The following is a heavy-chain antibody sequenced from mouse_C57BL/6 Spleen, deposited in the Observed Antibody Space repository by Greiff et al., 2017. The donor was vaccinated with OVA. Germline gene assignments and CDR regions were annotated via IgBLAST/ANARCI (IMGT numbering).Heavy chain of an antibody. CDR2: IHPNSGST. D-gene: IGHD1-1*01. V-gene: IGHV1-64*01. Sequence: QVQLQQPGAELVKPGASVKLSCKASGYTFTSYWMHWVKQRPGQGLEWIGMIHPNSGSTNYNEKFKSKATLTVDKSSSTAYMQLSSLTSEDAAVYYCARRIVTTVVEGYFDVWGTGTTVTVSS. CDR1: GYTFTSYW. J-gene: IGHJ1*03. CDR3: ARRIVTTVVEGYFDV.